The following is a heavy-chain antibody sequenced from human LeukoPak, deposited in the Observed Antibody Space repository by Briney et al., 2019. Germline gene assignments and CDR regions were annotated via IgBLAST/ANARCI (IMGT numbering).Heavy chain of an antibody. CDR3: AKDPHVLRFLEWLSAFDY. CDR1: GFIFSGHG. CDR2: IRYDGSDK. V-gene: IGHV3-30*02. D-gene: IGHD3-3*01. J-gene: IGHJ4*02. Sequence: PGGSLRLSCAASGFIFSGHGMHWVRQAPGKGLEWVAFIRYDGSDKYYADSVKGRFTISRDNSENTLYLQMNSLRAEDTAVYYCAKDPHVLRFLEWLSAFDYWGQGTLVTVSS.